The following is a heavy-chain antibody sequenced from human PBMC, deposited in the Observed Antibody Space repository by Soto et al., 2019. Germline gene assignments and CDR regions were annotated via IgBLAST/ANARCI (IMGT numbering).Heavy chain of an antibody. CDR3: ARDTRY. Sequence: QVQLQESGPGLVKPLQTLSLTCTVSGVSISSGHSYWSWIRQPPGKGPEWIGYIYYRGSTYYNPSLRGRGTISVDTSKNQFSLKMTSVTAADTAVYYCARDTRYWGQGTLVTVSS. J-gene: IGHJ4*02. V-gene: IGHV4-30-4*01. CDR2: IYYRGST. CDR1: GVSISSGHSY.